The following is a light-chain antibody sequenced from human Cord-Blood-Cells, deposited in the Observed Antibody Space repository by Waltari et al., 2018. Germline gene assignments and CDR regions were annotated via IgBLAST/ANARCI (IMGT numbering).Light chain of an antibody. CDR2: EVS. V-gene: IGLV2-18*02. CDR1: SSDVGSYNR. J-gene: IGLJ3*02. CDR3: SSYTGSSTGV. Sequence: QSALTQPPSVSGSPGKSVTISCTGTSSDVGSYNRVSWYQQPPGTAPKLMIYEVSNRPSGVPDRFSGSKSGNTASLTISGLQAEDEADYYCSSYTGSSTGVFGGGTKLTVL.